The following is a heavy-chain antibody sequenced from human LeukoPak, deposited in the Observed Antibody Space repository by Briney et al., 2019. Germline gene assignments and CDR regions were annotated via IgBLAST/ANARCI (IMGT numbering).Heavy chain of an antibody. CDR3: ARDRNYDGSVYYEDDYFDY. J-gene: IGHJ4*02. CDR1: GFTFSTYA. Sequence: PGGSLRLSCAASGFTFSTYAMHWVRQAPGKGLEWVAVISFDGSNQYYADSVQGRFTISRDNSKNTLYLQMNSLRAEDTAVYYCARDRNYDGSVYYEDDYFDYWGQGTLVTVSS. D-gene: IGHD3-22*01. CDR2: ISFDGSNQ. V-gene: IGHV3-30*03.